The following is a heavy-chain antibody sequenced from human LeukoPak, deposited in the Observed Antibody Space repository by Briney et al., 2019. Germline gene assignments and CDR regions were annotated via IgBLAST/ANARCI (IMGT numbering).Heavy chain of an antibody. CDR1: GFTFSSYG. Sequence: GGSLRLSCAASGFTFSSYGMHWVRQAPGKGLEWVAVISYDGSNKYYADSVKGRFTISRDNSKNTLYLQMNSLRAEDTAVYYCAKLQGDGYNRAVDYWGQGTLVTVSS. D-gene: IGHD5-24*01. CDR3: AKLQGDGYNRAVDY. J-gene: IGHJ4*02. V-gene: IGHV3-30*18. CDR2: ISYDGSNK.